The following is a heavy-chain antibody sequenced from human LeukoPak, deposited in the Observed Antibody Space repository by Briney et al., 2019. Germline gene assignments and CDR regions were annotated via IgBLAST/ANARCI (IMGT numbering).Heavy chain of an antibody. J-gene: IGHJ4*02. V-gene: IGHV4-59*08. CDR2: FHYSGST. CDR1: GASVSNYY. D-gene: IGHD2-15*01. CDR3: ARHHDGGPKLRLDF. Sequence: PSETLSLTCRVSGASVSNYYWSWTRQSPGKGLEWIGFFHYSGSTNYNPSLNSRVTTSIDTSMNQLSLTLVSVTAADTAVYFCARHHDGGPKLRLDFWGLGVLVTVSS.